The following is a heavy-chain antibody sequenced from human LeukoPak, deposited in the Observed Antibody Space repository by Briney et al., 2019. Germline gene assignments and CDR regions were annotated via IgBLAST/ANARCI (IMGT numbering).Heavy chain of an antibody. J-gene: IGHJ4*02. D-gene: IGHD2-21*02. CDR3: ARAPAYCGGDCYSDY. Sequence: PGGSLRLSCAASGFTFSSYSMNWVRQAPGKGLEWVSYISSSGSTIYYADSVKGRFTISRDNAKNSLYLQMNSLRAEDTAVYYCARAPAYCGGDCYSDYWGQGTLVTVSS. V-gene: IGHV3-48*04. CDR1: GFTFSSYS. CDR2: ISSSGSTI.